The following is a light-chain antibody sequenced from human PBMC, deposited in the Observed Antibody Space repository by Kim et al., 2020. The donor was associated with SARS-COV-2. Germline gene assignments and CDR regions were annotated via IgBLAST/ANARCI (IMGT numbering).Light chain of an antibody. J-gene: IGKJ2*01. CDR2: SAS. Sequence: SASVGDRATITSLASQGISNYLAWYQQQPGKVPTLLFYSASALQSGVPSRFSGSGSGTDFTLTINSLQPEDVATYYCQMYYSAPHTFGPGTKLEI. CDR3: QMYYSAPHT. CDR1: QGISNY. V-gene: IGKV1-27*01.